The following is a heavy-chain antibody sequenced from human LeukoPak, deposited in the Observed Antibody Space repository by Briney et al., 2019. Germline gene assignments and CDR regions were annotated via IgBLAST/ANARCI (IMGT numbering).Heavy chain of an antibody. Sequence: SETLSLTCTVSGGSISSYYWSWIRQPPGNGLEWSGYIYYSGSTNYNPSLKIRVTISVDTSKNQFSLKLSSVTAADTAVYYCARGRQNVLLWFGDPPDYYYMDVWGKGTTVTISS. CDR1: GGSISSYY. D-gene: IGHD3-10*01. V-gene: IGHV4-59*12. J-gene: IGHJ6*03. CDR2: IYYSGST. CDR3: ARGRQNVLLWFGDPPDYYYMDV.